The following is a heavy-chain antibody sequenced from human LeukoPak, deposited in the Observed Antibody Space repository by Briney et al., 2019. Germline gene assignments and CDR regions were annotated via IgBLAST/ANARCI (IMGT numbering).Heavy chain of an antibody. D-gene: IGHD3-3*01. CDR3: ARPRATFGVDPFDC. J-gene: IGHJ4*02. CDR2: IKQDGSEK. CDR1: GFIFSNYG. V-gene: IGHV3-7*01. Sequence: GSLRLSCAASGFIFSNYGMSWVRQAPGKGLEWVANIKQDGSEKYYVKSVEGRFTISRDNAKNSMYLQLDSLRVEDTAVYYCARPRATFGVDPFDCWGQGTQVTVSS.